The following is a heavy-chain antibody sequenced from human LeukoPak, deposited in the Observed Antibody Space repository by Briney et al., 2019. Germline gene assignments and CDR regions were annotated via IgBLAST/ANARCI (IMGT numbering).Heavy chain of an antibody. D-gene: IGHD3-16*01. Sequence: GESLKISCKASGNSITTYWIGWVRQQPGKGLEWMGLIFPGDSDTKYSPSSQGQVTISADKSISTAYLQWSSLKASDTAMYYCATYFAGAETFDIWGQGTMVTVSS. J-gene: IGHJ3*02. CDR3: ATYFAGAETFDI. CDR1: GNSITTYW. V-gene: IGHV5-51*01. CDR2: IFPGDSDT.